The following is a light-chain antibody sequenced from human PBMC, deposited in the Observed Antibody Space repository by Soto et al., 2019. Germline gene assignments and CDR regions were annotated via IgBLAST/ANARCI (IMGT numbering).Light chain of an antibody. J-gene: IGKJ4*01. V-gene: IGKV4-1*01. Sequence: DIVMTQSPDSLAVSLGERATINCKSSQSVLYSSNNKNYLAWYQQKPGQPPKLLIYWASTRESGVPDRFSGSGSGTDFTLNISSLQAEDVAVYYCQQYYNTPRLTFGGGTKVEIK. CDR1: QSVLYSSNNKNY. CDR3: QQYYNTPRLT. CDR2: WAS.